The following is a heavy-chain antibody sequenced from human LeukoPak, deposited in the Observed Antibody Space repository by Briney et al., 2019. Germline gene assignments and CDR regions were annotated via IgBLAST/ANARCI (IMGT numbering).Heavy chain of an antibody. CDR2: IYTSGST. Sequence: SETLSLTCAVYGGSFSGYYWSWIRQPAGKGLEWIGRIYTSGSTNYNPSLKSRVTMSVDTSKNQFSLKLSSVTAADTAVYYCARGRRDNFDYWGQGTLVTVSS. J-gene: IGHJ4*02. V-gene: IGHV4-59*10. CDR1: GGSFSGYY. CDR3: ARGRRDNFDY. D-gene: IGHD1-14*01.